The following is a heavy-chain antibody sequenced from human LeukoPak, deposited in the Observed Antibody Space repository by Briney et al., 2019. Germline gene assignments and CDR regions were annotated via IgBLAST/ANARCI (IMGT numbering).Heavy chain of an antibody. CDR1: GYTFTGYY. CDR3: ARDPASVTGSSGYYLGFN. D-gene: IGHD3-22*01. CDR2: INPNSGGT. Sequence: ASVKVSCKASGYTFTGYYMHWVRQAPGQGLEWMGWINPNSGGTNYAQKFQGRVTMTRDTSISTAYMELSRLRSDDTAVYYCARDPASVTGSSGYYLGFNWGQGTLVTVSS. J-gene: IGHJ4*02. V-gene: IGHV1-2*02.